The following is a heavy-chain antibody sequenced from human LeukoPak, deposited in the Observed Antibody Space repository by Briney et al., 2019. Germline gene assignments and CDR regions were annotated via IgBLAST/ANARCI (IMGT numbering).Heavy chain of an antibody. CDR1: GASISSGGYY. D-gene: IGHD6-13*01. J-gene: IGHJ6*02. Sequence: TLSLTCPVSGASISSGGYYWSWIRPPPGRGQEWIGYIYYSGSTYYNPSLKSRVTISVDTSKNQFSLKLSSVTTADTAVYYCARGWYYYYGMDVWGQGTTVTVSS. CDR2: IYYSGST. CDR3: ARGWYYYYGMDV. V-gene: IGHV4-30-4*08.